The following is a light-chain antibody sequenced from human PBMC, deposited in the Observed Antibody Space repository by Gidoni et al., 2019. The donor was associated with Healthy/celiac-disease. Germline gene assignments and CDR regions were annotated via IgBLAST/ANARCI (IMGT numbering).Light chain of an antibody. CDR1: SSNIGAGYD. J-gene: IGLJ3*02. Sequence: QSVLTQPPSGSGAPGPRVTISCTGSSSNIGAGYDVHWYQQLPGTAPKLPIYGNSNRPSGVPDRFSGSKSGTSASLAITGLQAEDEADYYCQSYDSSLSNWVFGGGTKLTVL. CDR2: GNS. V-gene: IGLV1-40*01. CDR3: QSYDSSLSNWV.